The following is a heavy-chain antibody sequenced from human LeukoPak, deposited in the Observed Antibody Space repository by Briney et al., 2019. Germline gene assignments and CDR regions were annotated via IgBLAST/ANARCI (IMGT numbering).Heavy chain of an antibody. CDR3: ARLSSGWPDYFDY. J-gene: IGHJ4*01. CDR1: GGSISSSSYY. D-gene: IGHD6-19*01. Sequence: SETLSLTCTVSGGSISSSSYYWGWIRQPPGKGLEWIGSIYYSGCTYYNPSRKSRVTISVDTSKNQFSLKLSSVTAADTAVYYCARLSSGWPDYFDYGGHGTLVTVSA. V-gene: IGHV4-39*01. CDR2: IYYSGCT.